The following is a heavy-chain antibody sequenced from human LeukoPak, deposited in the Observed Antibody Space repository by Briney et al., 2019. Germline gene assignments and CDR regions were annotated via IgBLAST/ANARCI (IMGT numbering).Heavy chain of an antibody. D-gene: IGHD6-13*01. CDR2: INPNSGGT. CDR1: GYTFTGYY. J-gene: IGHJ6*04. V-gene: IGHV1-2*04. CDR3: ARGGSSWYPPYYYYYGMDV. Sequence: GASVKVSCKASGYTFTGYYMHWVRQAPGQGLEWMGWINPNSGGTNYAQKFQGWVTMTRDTSISTACMELSRLRSDDTAVYYCARGGSSWYPPYYYYYGMDVWGKGTTVTVSS.